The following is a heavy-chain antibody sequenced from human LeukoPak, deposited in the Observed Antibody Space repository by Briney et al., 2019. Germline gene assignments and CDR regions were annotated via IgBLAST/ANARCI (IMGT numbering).Heavy chain of an antibody. Sequence: PGGSLRLSCAASGFTFSSYGMHWARQAPGKGLEWVAFIRYDGSNKYYADSVKGRFTISRDNSKNTLYLQMNSLRAEDTAVYYCAKDLYEDYYMDVWGKGTTVTVSS. J-gene: IGHJ6*03. D-gene: IGHD3-16*01. CDR3: AKDLYEDYYMDV. CDR1: GFTFSSYG. V-gene: IGHV3-30*02. CDR2: IRYDGSNK.